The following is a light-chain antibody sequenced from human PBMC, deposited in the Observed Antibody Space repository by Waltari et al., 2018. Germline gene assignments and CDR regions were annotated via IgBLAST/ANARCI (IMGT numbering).Light chain of an antibody. CDR2: GAS. Sequence: EIVLTQSPGTLSLSPGERAILSCRASQSVGRTLAWYQQKPGQAPRLLIYGASNRATGIPDSVSGSGSGTDFSLTISRLEPEDFSVYYCQHYVRLPVTFGQGTRVEI. J-gene: IGKJ1*01. CDR1: QSVGRT. CDR3: QHYVRLPVT. V-gene: IGKV3-20*01.